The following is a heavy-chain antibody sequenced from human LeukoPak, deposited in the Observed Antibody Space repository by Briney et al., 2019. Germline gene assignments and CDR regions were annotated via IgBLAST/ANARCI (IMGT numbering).Heavy chain of an antibody. D-gene: IGHD1-7*01. CDR1: GFMFSYDW. V-gene: IGHV3-74*01. CDR2: INNDGSSA. Sequence: GGSLRLSCAASGFMFSYDWMHWARHTSGKGLMWVSRINNDGSSASYEDSVKGRFSISRDNAKNTLYLQMNSLRDEDTGVYYCVTNPIGGTNYWGQGTLVTVSS. CDR3: VTNPIGGTNY. J-gene: IGHJ4*02.